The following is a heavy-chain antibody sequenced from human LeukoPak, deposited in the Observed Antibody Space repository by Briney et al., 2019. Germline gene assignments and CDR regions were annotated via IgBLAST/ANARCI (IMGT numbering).Heavy chain of an antibody. J-gene: IGHJ6*03. CDR3: ARDSLTGYLVYYYYYMDV. Sequence: ASVKVSCKASGYTFTGYYMHWVRQAPGQGLEWVGWIRGDNGNTNYAQMLQGRVTMTTDTSTSTAYMELRSLRSDDTAVYYCARDSLTGYLVYYYYYMDVWGKGTTVTISS. V-gene: IGHV1-18*04. CDR2: IRGDNGNT. CDR1: GYTFTGYY. D-gene: IGHD3-9*01.